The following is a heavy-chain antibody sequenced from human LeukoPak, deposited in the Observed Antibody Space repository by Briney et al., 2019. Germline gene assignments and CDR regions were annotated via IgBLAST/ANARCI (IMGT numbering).Heavy chain of an antibody. J-gene: IGHJ5*02. Sequence: ASVTVSFTASGYTFTSYNKHWVRQAPGQGLEWMGWISAYNGNTNYAQKLQGRVTMTTDTSSSTAYMELRSLRSDDTAVYYCARNRVTMLLFYPWGQGTLVTVSS. V-gene: IGHV1-18*04. CDR1: GYTFTSYN. CDR2: ISAYNGNT. CDR3: ARNRVTMLLFYP. D-gene: IGHD5-18*01.